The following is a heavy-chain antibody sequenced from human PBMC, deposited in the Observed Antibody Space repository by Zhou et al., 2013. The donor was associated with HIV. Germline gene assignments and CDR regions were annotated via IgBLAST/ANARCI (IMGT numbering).Heavy chain of an antibody. V-gene: IGHV1-46*01. Sequence: QVQLVQSGAEVKKPGASVKVSCKASGYTFTGYYMHWVRQAPGQGLEWMGIINPKDGGLNYAQKFMDRVTLTSDTSTSTFYMELRRLTSEDTAIYYCARDHSSTAWDRMYWWLDPWGQGTLVTVSS. J-gene: IGHJ5*02. CDR2: INPKDGGL. CDR3: ARDHSSTAWDRMYWWLDP. CDR1: GYTFTGYY. D-gene: IGHD1-26*01.